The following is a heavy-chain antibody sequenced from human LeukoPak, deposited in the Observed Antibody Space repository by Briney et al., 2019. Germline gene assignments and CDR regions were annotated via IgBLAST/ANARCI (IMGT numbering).Heavy chain of an antibody. Sequence: GESLKISCQGSGYSFASYWIGGVRQMPGKGLEWMGIIYPGDSDTTCNPSFQGQVTISADKSISTAYLQWSSLKASDTAMYYCARKRGTFDYWGQGTLVTVSS. CDR3: ARKRGTFDY. V-gene: IGHV5-51*01. CDR2: IYPGDSDT. J-gene: IGHJ4*02. CDR1: GYSFASYW.